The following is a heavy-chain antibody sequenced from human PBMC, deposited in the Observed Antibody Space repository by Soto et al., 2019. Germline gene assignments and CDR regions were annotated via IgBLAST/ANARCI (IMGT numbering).Heavy chain of an antibody. CDR1: GFTFSSYS. D-gene: IGHD7-27*01. CDR3: ARDSLTDQYYYYMDV. CDR2: ISSSSSTI. J-gene: IGHJ6*03. Sequence: PGGSLRLSCAASGFTFSSYSMNWVRQDPGKGLEWVSYISSSSSTIYYADSVKGRFTISRDNAKNSLYLQMNSLRAEDTAVYYCARDSLTDQYYYYMDVWGKGTTVTVSS. V-gene: IGHV3-48*01.